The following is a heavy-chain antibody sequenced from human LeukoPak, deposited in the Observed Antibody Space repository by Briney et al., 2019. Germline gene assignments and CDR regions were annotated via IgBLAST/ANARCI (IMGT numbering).Heavy chain of an antibody. CDR2: INPSDGSA. J-gene: IGHJ6*04. D-gene: IGHD3-10*01. CDR3: ARGEYYGSGSYLVDYYAMDA. V-gene: IGHV1-46*01. CDR1: GYSFINYY. Sequence: GASVKVSCKAPGYSFINYYLHWVRQAPGQGLEWMGIINPSDGSASYAQRFQGRLTMTRETSTSTVYMELSSLNSEDTAVYYCARGEYYGSGSYLVDYYAMDAWGKGTTVTVSS.